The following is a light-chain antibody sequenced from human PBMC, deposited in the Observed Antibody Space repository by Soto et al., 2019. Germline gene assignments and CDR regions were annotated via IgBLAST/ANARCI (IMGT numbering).Light chain of an antibody. CDR1: STDVGTYNL. CDR3: CSYASSSTPYV. CDR2: EVT. Sequence: QAVLTQPASVSGSPGQSITISCTGTSTDVGTYNLVSWYQQHPGKAPKLMIHEVTKRPSGVSNRFSGSKSGNTASLTISGLQAEDEADYYCCSYASSSTPYVFGTGTQLTVL. V-gene: IGLV2-23*02. J-gene: IGLJ1*01.